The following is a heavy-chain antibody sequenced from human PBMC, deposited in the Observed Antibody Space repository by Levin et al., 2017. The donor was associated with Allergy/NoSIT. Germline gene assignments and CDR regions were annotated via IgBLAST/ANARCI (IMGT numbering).Heavy chain of an antibody. Sequence: PGGSLRLSCAAFGLTVSSNYMTWVRQAPGRGLELVSAIYSGGNTFNADSVKGRFTISRDNSKNTLYLQMNSLRVEDTAVYYCASRPGAAAGPLDYWGQGTLVTVSS. J-gene: IGHJ4*02. V-gene: IGHV3-66*01. CDR3: ASRPGAAAGPLDY. CDR2: IYSGGNT. CDR1: GLTVSSNY. D-gene: IGHD6-13*01.